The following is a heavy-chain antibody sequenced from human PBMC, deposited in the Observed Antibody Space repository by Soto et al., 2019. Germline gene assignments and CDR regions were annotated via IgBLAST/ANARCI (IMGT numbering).Heavy chain of an antibody. V-gene: IGHV1-69*13. CDR1: GGTFRSYS. Sequence: SVKVSCKASGGTFRSYSISWVRQAPGQGLEWMGGIIPIFDITNYAQKFQGRVTITADESTSTAYMELSSLGSDDTAVYYCARPDEGGYSSNHHYFYALDVWGQGTTVTVSS. CDR2: IIPIFDIT. D-gene: IGHD3-22*01. J-gene: IGHJ6*02. CDR3: ARPDEGGYSSNHHYFYALDV.